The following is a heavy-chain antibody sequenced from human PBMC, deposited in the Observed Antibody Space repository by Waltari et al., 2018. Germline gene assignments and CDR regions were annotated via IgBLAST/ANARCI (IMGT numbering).Heavy chain of an antibody. Sequence: ELQLVESGGGLVQPGGSLRLSCAASGFTFASYAMNWVRQAPGKGLEWVSGISGSGGSTYYADSVKGRFTISRDNSESTLYRQMNSLRAEDTAVYYCAKSGLQSSGFGYFFDYWGQGTLVTVSA. D-gene: IGHD3-3*01. CDR2: ISGSGGST. V-gene: IGHV3-23*04. J-gene: IGHJ4*02. CDR1: GFTFASYA. CDR3: AKSGLQSSGFGYFFDY.